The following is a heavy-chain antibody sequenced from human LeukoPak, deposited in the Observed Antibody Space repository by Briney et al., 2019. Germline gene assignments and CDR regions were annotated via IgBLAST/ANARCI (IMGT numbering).Heavy chain of an antibody. J-gene: IGHJ4*02. CDR3: ASPPFH. CDR2: ISAYNGNT. CDR1: GYTFTSYG. V-gene: IGHV1-18*01. Sequence: ASVKVSCKASGYTFTSYGISWVRQAPGQGLEWMGWISAYNGNTNYAQKFQGRVTMTRDTSTSTVYMELSSLRSEDTAVYYCASPPFHWGQGTLVTVSS.